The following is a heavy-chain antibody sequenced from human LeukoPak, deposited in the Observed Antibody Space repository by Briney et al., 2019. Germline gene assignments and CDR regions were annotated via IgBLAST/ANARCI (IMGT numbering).Heavy chain of an antibody. CDR1: GGTFSGYA. D-gene: IGHD3-10*01. J-gene: IGHJ6*02. Sequence: ASVKVSCKASGGTFSGYAISWVRQAPGQGLEWMGRIIPIFGIANYAQKFQGRVTITADKSTSTAYMELSSLRSEDTAVYYCARVGPSIDYYGSGSGVLYYYYYGMDVWGQGTTVTVSS. V-gene: IGHV1-69*04. CDR2: IIPIFGIA. CDR3: ARVGPSIDYYGSGSGVLYYYYYGMDV.